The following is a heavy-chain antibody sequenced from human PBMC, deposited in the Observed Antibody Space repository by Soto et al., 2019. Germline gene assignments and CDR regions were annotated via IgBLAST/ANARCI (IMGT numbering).Heavy chain of an antibody. CDR1: GGTFSSYA. Sequence: QVQLVQSGAEVKKPGSSVKVSCKASGGTFSSYAISWVRQAPGQGLEWMGGIIPIFGTANYAQQVQGRVTITADESTSPAYMEMSSLRSEDTAVYYCARDRDYYDSSGYSSNAFDIWGQGTMVTVSS. J-gene: IGHJ3*02. V-gene: IGHV1-69*01. CDR2: IIPIFGTA. D-gene: IGHD3-22*01. CDR3: ARDRDYYDSSGYSSNAFDI.